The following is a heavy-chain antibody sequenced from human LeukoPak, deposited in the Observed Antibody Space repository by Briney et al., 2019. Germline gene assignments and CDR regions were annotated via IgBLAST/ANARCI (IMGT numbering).Heavy chain of an antibody. J-gene: IGHJ4*02. CDR2: IYYSGST. Sequence: NPSETLSLTCTVSGGSVSSGSYYWSWIRQPPGKGLEWIGYIYYSGSTNYNPSLKSRVTISVDTSKNQFSLKLSSVTAADTAVYYCASHYYDSSGPIFGYWGQGTLVTVSS. CDR1: GGSVSSGSYY. V-gene: IGHV4-61*01. D-gene: IGHD3-22*01. CDR3: ASHYYDSSGPIFGY.